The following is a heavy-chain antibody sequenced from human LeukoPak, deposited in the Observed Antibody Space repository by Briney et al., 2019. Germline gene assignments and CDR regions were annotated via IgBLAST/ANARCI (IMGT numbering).Heavy chain of an antibody. CDR3: AKGHGDSSGYYYFDS. D-gene: IGHD3-22*01. V-gene: IGHV3-74*01. Sequence: GGSLRLSCAASGFTFSSYWMHWVRQAPGKGLVWVSRINSDGSSTSYADSVKGRFTISRDNAKNTLYLQMNSLRVEDTAVYYCAKGHGDSSGYYYFDSWGQGTLVTVSS. J-gene: IGHJ4*02. CDR1: GFTFSSYW. CDR2: INSDGSST.